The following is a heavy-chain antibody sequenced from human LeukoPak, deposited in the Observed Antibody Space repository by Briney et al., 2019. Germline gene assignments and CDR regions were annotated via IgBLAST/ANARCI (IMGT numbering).Heavy chain of an antibody. J-gene: IGHJ4*02. V-gene: IGHV3-48*03. CDR3: ARGNDYVWGSYRYFDY. D-gene: IGHD3-16*02. CDR1: GFTFSSYE. Sequence: PGGSLRLSCAASGFTFSSYEMNWVRQAPGKGLEWVSYISSSGSTIYYADSVKGRFAISRDNAKNSLYLQMNSLRAEDTAVYYCARGNDYVWGSYRYFDYWGQGTLVTVSS. CDR2: ISSSGSTI.